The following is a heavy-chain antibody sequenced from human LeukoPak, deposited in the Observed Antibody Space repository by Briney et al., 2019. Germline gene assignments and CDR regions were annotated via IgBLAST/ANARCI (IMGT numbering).Heavy chain of an antibody. CDR1: GGSISSSTYY. Sequence: RASETLSLTCTVSGGSISSSTYYWGWIRQPPGKGLEWIGNLYYSGSTYYNPSLKSRVTTSVDTSKNQFSLKLSSVTAADTAVYYCARQAISGYDPPPFDSWGQGTLVTVSS. CDR2: LYYSGST. V-gene: IGHV4-39*01. CDR3: ARQAISGYDPPPFDS. J-gene: IGHJ4*02. D-gene: IGHD5-12*01.